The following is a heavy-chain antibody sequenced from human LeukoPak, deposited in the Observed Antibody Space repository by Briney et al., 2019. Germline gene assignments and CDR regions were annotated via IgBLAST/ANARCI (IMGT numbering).Heavy chain of an antibody. J-gene: IGHJ4*02. CDR1: GFTFSSYA. V-gene: IGHV3-30*18. D-gene: IGHD2-8*01. Sequence: PGGSLRLSCAASGFTFSSYAMHWVRQAPGKGLEWVAVISYDGSNKYYADSVKGRFTISRDSSKNTLYMQTNSLRAEDTAVYCCAKAKEMADSGGVLGYWGQGTLVTVSS. CDR3: AKAKEMADSGGVLGY. CDR2: ISYDGSNK.